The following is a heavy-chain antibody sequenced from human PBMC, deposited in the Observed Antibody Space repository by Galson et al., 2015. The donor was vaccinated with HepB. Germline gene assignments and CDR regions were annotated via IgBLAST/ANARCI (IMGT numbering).Heavy chain of an antibody. J-gene: IGHJ4*02. CDR3: ARGARVGAFDY. CDR1: GFTFSSYW. CDR2: INSDGSST. Sequence: SLRLSCAASGFTFSSYWMHWVRQAPGKGLVWVSRINSDGSSTSYADSVKGRFTISRDNANAKNTLYLQMNSLRAEDTAVYYCARGARVGAFDYWGQGTLVTVSS. V-gene: IGHV3-74*01. D-gene: IGHD3-10*01.